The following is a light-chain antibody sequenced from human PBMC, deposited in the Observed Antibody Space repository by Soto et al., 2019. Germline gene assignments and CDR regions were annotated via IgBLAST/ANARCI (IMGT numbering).Light chain of an antibody. CDR1: STDIGRYNY. CDR2: DVS. CDR3: SSYTSSSTYV. J-gene: IGLJ1*01. V-gene: IGLV2-14*03. Sequence: QSVLTQPASVSGSPGQSITISCTGTSTDIGRYNYVSWYQQHPGKAPKLMLYDVSNRPSGVSTRFSGSKSGNTASLTISGLQAEEEADYYCSSYTSSSTYVFGTGTKLTVL.